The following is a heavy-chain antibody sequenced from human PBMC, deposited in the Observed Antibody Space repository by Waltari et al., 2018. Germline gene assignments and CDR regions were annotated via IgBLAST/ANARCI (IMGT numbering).Heavy chain of an antibody. J-gene: IGHJ5*02. CDR3: ARDGPPSRWFDP. Sequence: QVQLVQSVAEVTKPGSSVKVACTASGGTFSSYAISWVRQAPGQGLEWMGGIIPIFGTANYAQKYQGRVTITTDESTSTAYMELSSLRSEDTAVYYCARDGPPSRWFDPWGQGTLVTVSS. V-gene: IGHV1-69*05. CDR2: IIPIFGTA. CDR1: GGTFSSYA.